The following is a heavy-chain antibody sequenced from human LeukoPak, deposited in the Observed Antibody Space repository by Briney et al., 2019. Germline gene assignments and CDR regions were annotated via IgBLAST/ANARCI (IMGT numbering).Heavy chain of an antibody. CDR2: LGRRREHR. Sequence: PAGGSLRLSCVASGFHFVIFAIKTVRQFPGGGLGWVSSLGRRREHRNYKHSVKRRGTISKDNSNNTLYLQMNSLRDEISAIYYCAKGEGPTNTWGQGTLVTVSS. J-gene: IGHJ4*02. V-gene: IGHV3-23*01. CDR3: AKGEGPTNT. D-gene: IGHD5-24*01. CDR1: GFHFVIFA.